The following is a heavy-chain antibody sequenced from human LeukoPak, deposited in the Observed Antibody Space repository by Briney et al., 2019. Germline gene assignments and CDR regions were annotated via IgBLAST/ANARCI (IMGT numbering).Heavy chain of an antibody. D-gene: IGHD4-17*01. V-gene: IGHV5-51*01. CDR2: INPGDSDT. CDR3: ARQGSTVTMDY. Sequence: GESLKISCKGSGYRFTSYWIGWVRPMPGKGLEWMGIINPGDSDTRYSPSFQGQVTISADKSISTTYLQWSRLKASDSAIYYCARQGSTVTMDYWGQGTLVTVSS. J-gene: IGHJ4*02. CDR1: GYRFTSYW.